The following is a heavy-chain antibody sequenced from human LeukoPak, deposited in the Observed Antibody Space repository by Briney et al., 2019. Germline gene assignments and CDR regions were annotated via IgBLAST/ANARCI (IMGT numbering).Heavy chain of an antibody. J-gene: IGHJ1*01. CDR2: ISGSGGST. D-gene: IGHD4-17*01. V-gene: IGHV3-23*01. CDR1: GFTFNSYA. Sequence: GGSLRLSCAASGFTFNSYAMSWVRQAPGKGLEWVSVISGSGGSTYYADSVKGRFTISRDNSKNTLYLQMNSLRAEDTAVYYCAKEIYGDSTGGRFQHWGQGTLVTVSS. CDR3: AKEIYGDSTGGRFQH.